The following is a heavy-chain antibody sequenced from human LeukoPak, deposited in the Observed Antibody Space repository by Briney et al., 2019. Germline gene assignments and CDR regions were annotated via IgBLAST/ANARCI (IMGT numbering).Heavy chain of an antibody. CDR3: ARVGLYGSGSYYNPFDY. V-gene: IGHV3-21*06. D-gene: IGHD3-10*01. J-gene: IGHJ4*02. CDR2: ISSVSTVI. Sequence: GGSLRLSCAPSGSTFNTYSMNWVRQAPGKGLEWVSYISSVSTVIYYADSVEGRFTISRDNARNSLYLHLGGLRAEDTAVYYCARVGLYGSGSYYNPFDYWGQGTLVTVSS. CDR1: GSTFNTYS.